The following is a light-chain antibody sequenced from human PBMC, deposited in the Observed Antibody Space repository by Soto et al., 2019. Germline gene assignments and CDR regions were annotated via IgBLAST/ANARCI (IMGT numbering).Light chain of an antibody. CDR3: QQYSRNPLT. CDR2: KAS. V-gene: IGKV1-5*03. Sequence: DIQXTXSPSTXSXSVGDRVTITCRASQSVSSWLAWYQQKPGEVPKLLIYKASSLESGVPSRFSGSGSGTEFTLTISSLQPDDFVTYYCQQYSRNPLTFGGGTKVEI. CDR1: QSVSSW. J-gene: IGKJ4*01.